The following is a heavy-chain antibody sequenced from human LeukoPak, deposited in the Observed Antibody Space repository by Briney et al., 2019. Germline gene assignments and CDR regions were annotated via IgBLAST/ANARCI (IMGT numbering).Heavy chain of an antibody. CDR2: ISGSGGST. D-gene: IGHD2-15*01. CDR3: AKVYSGGSFNWFDP. Sequence: GGSLRLSCAASGFTFSSYAMSWVRQAPGKGLEWVSAISGSGGSTYYADSVKGRFTTSRDNSKNTLYLQMNSLRAEDTAVYYCAKVYSGGSFNWFDPWGQGTLVTVSS. J-gene: IGHJ5*02. CDR1: GFTFSSYA. V-gene: IGHV3-23*01.